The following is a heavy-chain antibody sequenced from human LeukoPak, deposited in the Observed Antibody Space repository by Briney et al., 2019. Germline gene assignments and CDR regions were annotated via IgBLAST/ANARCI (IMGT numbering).Heavy chain of an antibody. CDR2: INSDGRDR. J-gene: IGHJ4*02. CDR1: GFTFSNYY. D-gene: IGHD2-21*02. Sequence: GGSLRLSCAASGFTFSNYYVHWVRQPPGKGLVWVSRINSDGRDRGYVDSVKGRFTISRDNAKNTVYLQMNSLRAEDTAVYYCARDDYCGGDCRTSAFDYWGQGTLVTVSS. CDR3: ARDDYCGGDCRTSAFDY. V-gene: IGHV3-74*01.